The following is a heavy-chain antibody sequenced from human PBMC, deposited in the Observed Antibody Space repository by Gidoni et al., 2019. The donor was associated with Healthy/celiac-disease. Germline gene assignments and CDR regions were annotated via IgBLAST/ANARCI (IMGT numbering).Heavy chain of an antibody. D-gene: IGHD2-2*01. CDR2: INHSGST. V-gene: IGHV4-34*01. CDR1: GGSFSGYY. Sequence: QVQLQQWGAGLLKPSETLSLTCAVYGGSFSGYYWSWIRQPPGKGLEWIGEINHSGSTNYNPSLKSRVTISVDTSKNQFSLKLSSVTAADTAVYYCARGLIVVVPAATATYAFDIWGQGTMVTVSS. J-gene: IGHJ3*02. CDR3: ARGLIVVVPAATATYAFDI.